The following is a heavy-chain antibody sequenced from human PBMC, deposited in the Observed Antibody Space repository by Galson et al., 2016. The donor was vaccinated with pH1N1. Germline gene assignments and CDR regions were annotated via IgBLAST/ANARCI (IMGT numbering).Heavy chain of an antibody. Sequence: SVKVSCKASGGIFNSFGISWVRQAPGQGLEWMGGIVAIFGTTNYAQKFQGRVTITADKPSSTVYMEVNRLTSQDTAVYYCARGYSYHNNDGFDLWGQGTMVTVSA. D-gene: IGHD5-18*01. CDR3: ARGYSYHNNDGFDL. J-gene: IGHJ3*01. V-gene: IGHV1-69*06. CDR2: IVAIFGTT. CDR1: GGIFNSFG.